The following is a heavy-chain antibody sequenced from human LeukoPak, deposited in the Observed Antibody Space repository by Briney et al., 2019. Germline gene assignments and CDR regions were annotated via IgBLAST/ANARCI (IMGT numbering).Heavy chain of an antibody. D-gene: IGHD4-11*01. CDR2: ISSSSSYI. J-gene: IGHJ4*02. V-gene: IGHV3-21*01. Sequence: PGGSLRLSCAASGFTISRYSMNWVRLAPGKGLEWVSSISSSSSYIYYADSVKGRFTISRDNAKNSLYLQMNSLRAEDTAVYYCARAVSSRGPCIAYWGQGTLVTVSS. CDR1: GFTISRYS. CDR3: ARAVSSRGPCIAY.